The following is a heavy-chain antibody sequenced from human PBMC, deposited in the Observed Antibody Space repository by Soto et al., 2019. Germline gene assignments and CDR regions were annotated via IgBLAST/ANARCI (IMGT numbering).Heavy chain of an antibody. V-gene: IGHV3-23*01. CDR3: AKRVTMVRGVIISYFDY. Sequence: GESLKISCAASGFTFSSYAMSWVRQAPGKGLEWVSAISGSGGSTYYADSVKGRFTISRDNSKNTLYLQMNSLRAEDTAVYYCAKRVTMVRGVIISYFDYWGQGTLVTVSS. CDR2: ISGSGGST. J-gene: IGHJ4*02. D-gene: IGHD3-10*01. CDR1: GFTFSSYA.